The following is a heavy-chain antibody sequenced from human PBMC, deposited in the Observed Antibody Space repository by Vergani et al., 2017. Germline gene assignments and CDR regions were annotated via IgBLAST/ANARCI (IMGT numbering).Heavy chain of an antibody. Sequence: QVQLEQSGAEVRKPGSSVKVSCKASGGPLSRFAIGWVRQAPGQGLEWMGEIIPILGTTNYAQRSRDKFSITADESTGTAYMELTSLTSEDTAVYYCARDEQAWFPPYYYYGMDVWGQGTTVTVSS. J-gene: IGHJ6*02. CDR3: ARDEQAWFPPYYYYGMDV. CDR1: GGPLSRFA. CDR2: IIPILGTT. D-gene: IGHD3-22*01. V-gene: IGHV1-69*01.